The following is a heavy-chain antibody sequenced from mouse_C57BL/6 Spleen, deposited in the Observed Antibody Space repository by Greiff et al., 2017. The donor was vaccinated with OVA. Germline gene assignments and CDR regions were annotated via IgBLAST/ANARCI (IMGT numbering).Heavy chain of an antibody. J-gene: IGHJ3*01. D-gene: IGHD1-3*01. Sequence: EVMLVESGGGLVKPGGSLKLSCAASGFTFSDYGMHWVRQAPEKGLEWVAYISSGSSTIYYAETVKGRFTITRDNAKNTLFLQMTSLRSEDTAMYYCARGGSSPFAYWGQGTLVTVSA. CDR2: ISSGSSTI. V-gene: IGHV5-17*01. CDR3: ARGGSSPFAY. CDR1: GFTFSDYG.